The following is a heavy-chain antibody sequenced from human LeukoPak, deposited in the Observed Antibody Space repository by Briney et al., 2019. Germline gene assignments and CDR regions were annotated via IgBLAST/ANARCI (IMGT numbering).Heavy chain of an antibody. J-gene: IGHJ6*02. CDR2: TYYRSKWYH. CDR3: ARVYYYDSGNYYNIQVGSRFGYYYYGMDV. D-gene: IGHD3-10*01. Sequence: SQTLSLTCAISGDSVSSNSAAWNWIRQSPSRGLEWLGRTYYRSKWYHNYAVSVKSRIIINPDTSKNHFSLQLNSVTPEDTAVYYCARVYYYDSGNYYNIQVGSRFGYYYYGMDVWGQGTTVTVSS. CDR1: GDSVSSNSAA. V-gene: IGHV6-1*01.